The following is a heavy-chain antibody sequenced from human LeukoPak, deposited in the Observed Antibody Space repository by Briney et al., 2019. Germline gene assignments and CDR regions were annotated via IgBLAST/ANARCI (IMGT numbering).Heavy chain of an antibody. CDR1: GFTFSTYA. D-gene: IGHD4-17*01. Sequence: GESLKISCAASGFTFSTYAMSWVRQAPGKGLEWVSAIGGYDGTTYYADSVKGRFTISRDNSKNTLYLQMNSLRAEDTAVYYCAKDLDYGYDYWGQGTLVTVSS. CDR2: IGGYDGTT. V-gene: IGHV3-23*01. CDR3: AKDLDYGYDY. J-gene: IGHJ4*02.